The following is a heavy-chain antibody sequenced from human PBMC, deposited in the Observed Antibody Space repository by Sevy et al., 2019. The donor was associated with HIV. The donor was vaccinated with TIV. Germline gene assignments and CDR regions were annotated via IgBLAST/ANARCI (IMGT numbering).Heavy chain of an antibody. Sequence: GGSLRLSCAASGFTFTLYAIHWVRQAPGKGLEWVALISYSGTNKYYADSVKGRFTISRDDSKNTAYLQMNNLRTDDTAVYYCARVAVEYCTDECYHRFDYWGQGTQVTVSS. CDR1: GFTFTLYA. D-gene: IGHD2-8*01. V-gene: IGHV3-30-3*01. CDR2: ISYSGTNK. CDR3: ARVAVEYCTDECYHRFDY. J-gene: IGHJ4*02.